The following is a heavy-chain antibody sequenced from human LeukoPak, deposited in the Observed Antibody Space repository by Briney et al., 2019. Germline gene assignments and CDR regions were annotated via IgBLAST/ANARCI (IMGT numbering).Heavy chain of an antibody. J-gene: IGHJ4*02. Sequence: GRSLRLSCTTSGFTFGDHAMCWVRQAPGKGLEWVAVISYDGSNKYYADSVKGRFTISRDNSKNTLYLQMNSLRAEDTAVYYCARVGYSGSYYIDYWGQGTLVTVSS. V-gene: IGHV3-30-3*01. CDR2: ISYDGSNK. CDR1: GFTFGDHA. CDR3: ARVGYSGSYYIDY. D-gene: IGHD1-26*01.